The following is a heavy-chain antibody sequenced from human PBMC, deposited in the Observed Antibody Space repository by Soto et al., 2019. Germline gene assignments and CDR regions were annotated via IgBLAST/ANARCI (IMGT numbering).Heavy chain of an antibody. D-gene: IGHD3-10*01. V-gene: IGHV4-31*03. Sequence: QVQLQESGPGLVKPSQTLSLTCTVSGGSISSGGYYWSWIRQHPGKGLEWIGYIYYTGSTYYTPYLKSRVTISVDTSKNQFSLKLSSVTAADTAVYYCARDVLLWFGESSVVWGQGTTVTVSS. CDR2: IYYTGST. CDR1: GGSISSGGYY. CDR3: ARDVLLWFGESSVV. J-gene: IGHJ6*02.